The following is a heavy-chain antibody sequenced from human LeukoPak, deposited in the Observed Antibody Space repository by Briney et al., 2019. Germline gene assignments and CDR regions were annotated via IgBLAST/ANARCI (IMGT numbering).Heavy chain of an antibody. D-gene: IGHD1-1*01. CDR1: GFTFSSYG. CDR2: IRYDGSNK. Sequence: GGSLRLSCAASGFTFSSYGMHWVRQAPGKGLEWVAFIRYDGSNKYYADSVKVRFTISRDNYKNTRYLQMNSLRAEDTAVYYCVKDRHWMGKDYSYSMDVWGKGTTVTVSS. CDR3: VKDRHWMGKDYSYSMDV. V-gene: IGHV3-30*02. J-gene: IGHJ6*03.